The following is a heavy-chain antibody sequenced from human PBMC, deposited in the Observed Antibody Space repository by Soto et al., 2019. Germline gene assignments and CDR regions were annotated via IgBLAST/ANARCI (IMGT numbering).Heavy chain of an antibody. Sequence: PSETLSLTCTVSGGSISSSSFHWGWIRQPPGKGLEWIGSIYYSGSTYYSPSLKSRVHISVDTSKNQFSLKLIFVIASATALYYCARGERAAGTDSWFDPWGEGTLVTVTS. V-gene: IGHV4-39*01. CDR2: IYYSGST. J-gene: IGHJ5*02. CDR1: GGSISSSSFH. D-gene: IGHD6-13*01. CDR3: ARGERAAGTDSWFDP.